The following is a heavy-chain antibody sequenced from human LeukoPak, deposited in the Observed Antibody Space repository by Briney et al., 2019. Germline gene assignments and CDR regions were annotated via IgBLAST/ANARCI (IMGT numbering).Heavy chain of an antibody. V-gene: IGHV1-18*01. D-gene: IGHD2-2*01. J-gene: IGHJ5*02. CDR1: GYTFTSYG. Sequence: ASVKVSCKASGYTFTSYGISWVRQAPGQGLEWMGWISAYNGNTNYAQKLQGRVTMTTDTSTSTAYMELRSLRSDDTAVYYCARGYCSSTSCYSWFDPWGQGTLVTVSS. CDR3: ARGYCSSTSCYSWFDP. CDR2: ISAYNGNT.